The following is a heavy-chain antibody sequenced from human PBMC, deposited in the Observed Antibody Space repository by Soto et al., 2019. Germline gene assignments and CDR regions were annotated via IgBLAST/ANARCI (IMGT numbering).Heavy chain of an antibody. V-gene: IGHV4-59*01. Sequence: PSETLSLTCTVSGGSISSYYWSRIRQPPGKGLEWIGYIYYSGSTNYNPSLKSRVTISVDTSKNHFSLKLSSVTAADTAVYYCAREDGYKTDYWGQGTLVTVSS. J-gene: IGHJ4*02. CDR3: AREDGYKTDY. CDR1: GGSISSYY. D-gene: IGHD5-12*01. CDR2: IYYSGST.